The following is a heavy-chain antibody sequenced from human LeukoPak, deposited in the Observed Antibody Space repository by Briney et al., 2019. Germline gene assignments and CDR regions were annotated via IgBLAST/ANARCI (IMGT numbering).Heavy chain of an antibody. CDR3: ARMGYYYDSSGYYPIPDY. CDR1: GGSISTYY. V-gene: IGHV4-59*06. J-gene: IGHJ4*02. Sequence: SETLSLTCTVSGGSISTYYWSWIRQHPGKGLEWIGYIYYSGSTYYNPSLKSRVTISVDTSKNQFSLKLSSVTAADTAVYYCARMGYYYDSSGYYPIPDYWGQGTLVTVSS. D-gene: IGHD3-22*01. CDR2: IYYSGST.